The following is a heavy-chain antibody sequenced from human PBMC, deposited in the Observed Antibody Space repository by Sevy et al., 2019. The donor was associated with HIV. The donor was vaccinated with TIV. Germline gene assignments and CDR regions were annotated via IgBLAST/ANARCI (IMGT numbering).Heavy chain of an antibody. J-gene: IGHJ4*02. CDR1: AFTFSSYS. V-gene: IGHV3-48*01. CDR2: ISSSTSTI. Sequence: GGSLRLSCAASAFTFSSYSMNWVRQAPGKGLEWVSYISSSTSTIYYADSVKGRFTISRDNAKNSLYLQMNSLRAEDTAAYYCARLSGYSSSWSYFDYWGQGTLVTVSS. D-gene: IGHD6-13*01. CDR3: ARLSGYSSSWSYFDY.